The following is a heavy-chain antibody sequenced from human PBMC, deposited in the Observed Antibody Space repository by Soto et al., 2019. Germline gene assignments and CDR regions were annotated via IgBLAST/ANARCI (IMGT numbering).Heavy chain of an antibody. J-gene: IGHJ5*02. D-gene: IGHD4-17*01. V-gene: IGHV1-69*04. CDR3: ARDLTQHESYGDYLGWFDP. CDR2: IIPILGIA. CDR1: GGTFSSYT. Sequence: GASVKVSCKASGGTFSSYTISWVRQAPGQGLEWMGRIIPILGIANYAQKFQGRVTITADKSTSTAYMELSSLRSEDTAVYYCARDLTQHESYGDYLGWFDPWGQGTLVTVSS.